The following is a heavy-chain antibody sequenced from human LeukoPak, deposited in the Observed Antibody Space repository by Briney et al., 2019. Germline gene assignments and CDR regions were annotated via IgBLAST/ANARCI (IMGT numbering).Heavy chain of an antibody. J-gene: IGHJ4*02. D-gene: IGHD6-6*01. CDR3: AKDPWQRPQNFDY. V-gene: IGHV3-23*01. CDR2: ISGSGGST. CDR1: GVTFSSYA. Sequence: PGGSLRLSCAASGVTFSSYAMSWVRQAPGKGLEWVSAISGSGGSTYYADSVKGRFTISRDNSKNTLYLQMNSLIAEDTAVYYCAKDPWQRPQNFDYWGQGTLVTVSS.